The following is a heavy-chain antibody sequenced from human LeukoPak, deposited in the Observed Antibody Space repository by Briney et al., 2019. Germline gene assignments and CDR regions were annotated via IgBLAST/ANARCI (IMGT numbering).Heavy chain of an antibody. CDR2: IHYGGST. D-gene: IGHD3-22*01. Sequence: KSSQTLSLTCTVSGGSITSGDYYWSWIRQPPGKGLEWIGYIHYGGSTYYNPSLESRVQISVDTSRNQFSLRVSSVTAADTAVYSCARGTLDDSSGYFDYWGQGTLVTVSS. CDR3: ARGTLDDSSGYFDY. CDR1: GGSITSGDYY. J-gene: IGHJ4*02. V-gene: IGHV4-30-4*01.